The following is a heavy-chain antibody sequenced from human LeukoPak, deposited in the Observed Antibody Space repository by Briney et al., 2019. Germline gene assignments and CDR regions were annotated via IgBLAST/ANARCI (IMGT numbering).Heavy chain of an antibody. CDR1: GYTFTGYY. D-gene: IGHD3-3*01. Sequence: ASVKVSCKASGYTFTGYYMHWVRRAPGQGLEWMGWINPNSGGTNYAQKFQGRVTMTRDTSISTAYMELSRLRSDDTAVYYCARRPSYYDFWSGYPRDAFDVWGQGTMVTVSS. J-gene: IGHJ3*01. CDR3: ARRPSYYDFWSGYPRDAFDV. V-gene: IGHV1-2*02. CDR2: INPNSGGT.